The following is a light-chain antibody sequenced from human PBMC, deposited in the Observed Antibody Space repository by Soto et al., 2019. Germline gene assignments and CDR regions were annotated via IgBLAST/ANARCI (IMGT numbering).Light chain of an antibody. V-gene: IGLV2-14*02. CDR3: ISYTSSSTRV. Sequence: QSVLTQPASVSGSPGQSITISCTGTSSDVGNYNLVSWYQQHPGKAPKLLIYEVSNRPSGVSNRFSGSKSGNTASLTISGLQAEDEADYYCISYTSSSTRVFGGGTKLTVL. CDR1: SSDVGNYNL. CDR2: EVS. J-gene: IGLJ2*01.